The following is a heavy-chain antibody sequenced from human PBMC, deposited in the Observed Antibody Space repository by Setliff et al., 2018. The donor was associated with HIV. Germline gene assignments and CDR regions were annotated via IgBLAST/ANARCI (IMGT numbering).Heavy chain of an antibody. V-gene: IGHV3-48*01. CDR2: ISSTSSNI. CDR3: ARGPQQTGWYGGACDV. J-gene: IGHJ3*01. D-gene: IGHD6-19*01. Sequence: GGSLRLSCAASGFTFSSYSMNWVRQTPGKGLEWVSYISSTSSNIYYVDSVEGRFTISRDNADNSLYLQMNSLRAEDTAVYYCARGPQQTGWYGGACDVWGQGTMVTVSS. CDR1: GFTFSSYS.